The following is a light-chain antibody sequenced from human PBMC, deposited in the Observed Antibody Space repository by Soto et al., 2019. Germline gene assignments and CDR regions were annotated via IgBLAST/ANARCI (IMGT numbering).Light chain of an antibody. J-gene: IGLJ1*01. Sequence: QSVLTQPASVSGSPGRSITTSCTGTSSDVGGYNYVSWYQQHPGKAPKLMIYEVSNRPSGVSNRFSGSKSGNTASLTISGLQAEDEADYYCSSYTSSSTLVFGTGTKLTVL. V-gene: IGLV2-14*01. CDR3: SSYTSSSTLV. CDR2: EVS. CDR1: SSDVGGYNY.